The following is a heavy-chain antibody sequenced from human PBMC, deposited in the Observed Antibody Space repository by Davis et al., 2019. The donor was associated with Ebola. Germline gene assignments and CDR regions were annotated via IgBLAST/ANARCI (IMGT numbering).Heavy chain of an antibody. J-gene: IGHJ6*03. D-gene: IGHD7-27*01. CDR1: GFTFSSYG. CDR2: ISSSGSTI. CDR3: ARVRGVNWGPGSNYYYMDV. Sequence: PGGSLRLSCAASGFTFSSYGMHWVRQAPGKGLEWVSYISSSGSTIYYADSVKGRFTISRDNAKNSLYLQMNSLRAEDTAVYYCARVRGVNWGPGSNYYYMDVWGKGTTVTVSS. V-gene: IGHV3-48*04.